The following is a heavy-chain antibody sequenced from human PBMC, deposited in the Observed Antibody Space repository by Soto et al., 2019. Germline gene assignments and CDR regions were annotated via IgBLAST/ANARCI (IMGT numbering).Heavy chain of an antibody. CDR2: VYYSGSV. D-gene: IGHD2-21*01. V-gene: IGHV4-59*01. CDR1: GGSISGYY. Sequence: PETLSLTSTVSGGSISGYYWSWIRQPPGKGLEWIGYVYYSGSVNYNRSLKSRVTISVDTSKSQYSLTLSSVTAADTAVYYCARDDRDCYTYGYYFDYWGPGTLGTV. J-gene: IGHJ4*02. CDR3: ARDDRDCYTYGYYFDY.